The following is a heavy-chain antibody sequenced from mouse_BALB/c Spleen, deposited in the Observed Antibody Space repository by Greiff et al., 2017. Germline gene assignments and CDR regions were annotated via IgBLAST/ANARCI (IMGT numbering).Heavy chain of an antibody. Sequence: QVQLKESGPGLVQPSQSLSITCTVSGFSLTSYGVHWVRQSPGKGLEWLGVIWSGGSTDYNAAFISRLSISKDNSKSQVFFKMNRLQANDTAIYYCARDSNYPYYFDYWGQGTTVTVSS. CDR3: ARDSNYPYYFDY. J-gene: IGHJ2*01. CDR2: IWSGGST. V-gene: IGHV2-2*02. D-gene: IGHD2-5*01. CDR1: GFSLTSYG.